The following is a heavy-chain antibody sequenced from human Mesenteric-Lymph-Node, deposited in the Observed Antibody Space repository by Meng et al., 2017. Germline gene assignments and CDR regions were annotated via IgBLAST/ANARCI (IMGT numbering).Heavy chain of an antibody. Sequence: GGSLRPSCAASGFTFSSYAMHWVRQAPGKGLEWVAVISYDGSNKYYADSVKGRFTISRDNSKNTLYLQMNSLTAGDTAMYYCAKEDREAAGRHWLQPLDSWGQGTLVTVSS. J-gene: IGHJ4*02. V-gene: IGHV3-30*07. CDR1: GFTFSSYA. CDR2: ISYDGSNK. D-gene: IGHD5-24*01. CDR3: AKEDREAAGRHWLQPLDS.